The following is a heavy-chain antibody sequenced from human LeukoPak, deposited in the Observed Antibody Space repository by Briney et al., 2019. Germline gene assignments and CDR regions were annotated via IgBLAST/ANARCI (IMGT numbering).Heavy chain of an antibody. Sequence: PSETLSLTCAVYGGSFSGYYWSWIRQPPGKGLEWIGEIYHSGSTNYNPSLKSRVTISVDTSKNQFSLKLSSVTAADTAVYYCARDYYGSGSYYRFDPWGQGTLVTVSS. CDR1: GGSFSGYY. J-gene: IGHJ5*02. V-gene: IGHV4-34*01. CDR2: IYHSGST. D-gene: IGHD3-10*01. CDR3: ARDYYGSGSYYRFDP.